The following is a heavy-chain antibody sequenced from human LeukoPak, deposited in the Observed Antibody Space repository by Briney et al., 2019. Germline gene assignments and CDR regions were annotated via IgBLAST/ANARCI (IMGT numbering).Heavy chain of an antibody. CDR1: GFIFSRYA. CDR2: IGGSGATT. CDR3: AKEEVGAVAGRFDF. Sequence: GGSLRLSRAASGFIFSRYAMNWVRQAPGKGLEWVSGIGGSGATTYYADSVKGRFTISRDTSKNTLYLQMNSLSAEDTAVYYCAKEEVGAVAGRFDFWGQGTLVTVSS. D-gene: IGHD6-19*01. J-gene: IGHJ4*02. V-gene: IGHV3-23*01.